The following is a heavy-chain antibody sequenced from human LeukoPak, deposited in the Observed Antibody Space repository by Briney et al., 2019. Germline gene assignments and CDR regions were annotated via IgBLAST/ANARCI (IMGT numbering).Heavy chain of an antibody. CDR3: AREVRGSGYYSALGYFDY. CDR1: GFTFSSYG. CDR2: IWYDGSNK. J-gene: IGHJ4*02. Sequence: PGGSLRLSCAASGFTFSSYGMHWVRQAPGKGLEWVAVIWYDGSNKYYADSVKGRFTISRDNSKNTLYLQMNSLRAEDTAVYYCAREVRGSGYYSALGYFDYWAREPWSPSPQ. V-gene: IGHV3-33*01. D-gene: IGHD3-22*01.